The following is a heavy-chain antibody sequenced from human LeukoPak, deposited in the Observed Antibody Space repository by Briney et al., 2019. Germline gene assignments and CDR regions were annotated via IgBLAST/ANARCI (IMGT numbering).Heavy chain of an antibody. Sequence: SETLSLTCTVSGGSISSGSYYWGWIRQPPGKGLEWIGNIYYGGSTYYNPSLKSRVTISVDTSKTQYSLKLSSVTAADTAVYYCASHTPFGGGRYNWFDPWGQGTLVTVSS. D-gene: IGHD2-15*01. V-gene: IGHV4-39*01. CDR1: GGSISSGSYY. CDR3: ASHTPFGGGRYNWFDP. CDR2: IYYGGST. J-gene: IGHJ5*02.